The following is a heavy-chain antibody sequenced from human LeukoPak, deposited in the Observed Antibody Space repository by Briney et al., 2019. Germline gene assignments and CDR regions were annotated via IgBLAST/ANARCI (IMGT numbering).Heavy chain of an antibody. V-gene: IGHV3-66*02. Sequence: PGGSLRLSCAASGFTVSSNYMSWVRRAPGKGLEWVSVIYSGGSTYYADSVKGRFTISRDNSKNTLYLQMNSLRAEDTAVYYCATYSSPGPFDYWGQGTLVTVSS. D-gene: IGHD6-13*01. CDR3: ATYSSPGPFDY. CDR2: IYSGGST. J-gene: IGHJ4*02. CDR1: GFTVSSNY.